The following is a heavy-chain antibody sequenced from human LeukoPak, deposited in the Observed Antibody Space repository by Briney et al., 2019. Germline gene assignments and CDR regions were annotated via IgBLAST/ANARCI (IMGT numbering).Heavy chain of an antibody. J-gene: IGHJ3*02. D-gene: IGHD2-21*02. V-gene: IGHV3-23*01. Sequence: GGSLRLSCAASGFTFSSYSMNWVRQAPGKGLEWVSAISGSGGSTYYADSVKGRFTISRDNSKNTLYLQMNSLRAEDTAVYYCAKETDDPNDAFDIWGQGAMVTVSS. CDR2: ISGSGGST. CDR1: GFTFSSYS. CDR3: AKETDDPNDAFDI.